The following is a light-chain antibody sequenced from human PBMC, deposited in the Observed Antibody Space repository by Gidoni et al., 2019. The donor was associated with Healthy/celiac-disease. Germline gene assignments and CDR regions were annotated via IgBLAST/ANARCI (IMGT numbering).Light chain of an antibody. CDR1: SSNIGSNT. Sequence: QSVLTQPPSASGTPGQRVTISCSGSSSNIGSNTVNWYQQLPGTAPKLLIDSNNQRPSGVTDRFAGSKSGTSASLAISGLQSEDEADYYCAAWDDSLNGWVFGGGTKLTVL. CDR3: AAWDDSLNGWV. V-gene: IGLV1-44*01. J-gene: IGLJ3*02. CDR2: SNN.